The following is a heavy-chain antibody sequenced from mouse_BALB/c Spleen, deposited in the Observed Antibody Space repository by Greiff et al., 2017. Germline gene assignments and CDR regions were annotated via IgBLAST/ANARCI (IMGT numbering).Heavy chain of an antibody. V-gene: IGHV1S135*01. Sequence: EVKLVESGPELVKPGASVKVSCKASGYAFTSYNMYWVKQSHGKSLEWIGYIDPYNGGTSYNQKFKGKATLTVDKSSSTAYMHLNSLTSEDSAVYYCARKGGGYYGAMDYWGQGTSVTVSS. CDR3: ARKGGGYYGAMDY. CDR2: IDPYNGGT. J-gene: IGHJ4*01. CDR1: GYAFTSYN. D-gene: IGHD2-3*01.